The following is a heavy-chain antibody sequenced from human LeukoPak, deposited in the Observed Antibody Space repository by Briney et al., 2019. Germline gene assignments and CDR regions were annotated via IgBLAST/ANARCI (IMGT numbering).Heavy chain of an antibody. CDR2: MSYDGSYK. CDR1: GFTFSSYA. CDR3: ASPGIGYYKFEY. V-gene: IGHV3-30*04. J-gene: IGHJ4*02. Sequence: PGRSLRLSCAASGFTFSSYAMHWVRQAPGKGREWVGIMSYDGSYKYYADSVKGRFTIARDNSKNTLYLQINSLGAKDTAVYYCASPGIGYYKFEYWGQGTLVTVSS. D-gene: IGHD3-3*01.